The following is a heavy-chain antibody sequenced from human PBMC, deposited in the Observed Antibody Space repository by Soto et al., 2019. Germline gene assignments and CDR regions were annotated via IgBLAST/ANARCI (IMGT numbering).Heavy chain of an antibody. V-gene: IGHV1-8*01. D-gene: IGHD3-10*01. Sequence: ASVKVSCKASGYTFTSYDINWVRQATGQGLEWMGWMNPNSGNTGYAQKFQGRVTMTRNTSISTAYMELSSLRSEDTAVYYCARVVTMVLGQRLMDFDIWGQGTMVTVSS. CDR2: MNPNSGNT. CDR1: GYTFTSYD. CDR3: ARVVTMVLGQRLMDFDI. J-gene: IGHJ3*02.